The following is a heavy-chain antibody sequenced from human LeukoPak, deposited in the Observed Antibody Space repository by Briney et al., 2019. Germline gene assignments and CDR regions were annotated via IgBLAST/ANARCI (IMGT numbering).Heavy chain of an antibody. V-gene: IGHV4-59*01. D-gene: IGHD3-10*01. Sequence: PSETLSLTCTVSGGSISSYHWSWIRQPPGEGLEWIGYIYYSGSTNYNPSLKSRVTISVDTSKNQFSLRLSSVTAADTAVYYCAKTHYFGSGTVVYYYMDVWGKGTTVTISS. CDR2: IYYSGST. CDR1: GGSISSYH. CDR3: AKTHYFGSGTVVYYYMDV. J-gene: IGHJ6*03.